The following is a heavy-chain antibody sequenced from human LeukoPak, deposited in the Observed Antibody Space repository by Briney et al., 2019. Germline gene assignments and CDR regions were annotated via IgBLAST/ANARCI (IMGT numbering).Heavy chain of an antibody. Sequence: ASVKVSCKASGYTFTGYYMHWVRQAPGQGLEWMGWINPNSGGTSYAQKFQGRVTMTRDTSISTAYMELSRLRSDDTAVYYCARFEEGYSYGSYWGQGTLVTVSS. D-gene: IGHD5-18*01. CDR2: INPNSGGT. CDR3: ARFEEGYSYGSY. J-gene: IGHJ4*02. CDR1: GYTFTGYY. V-gene: IGHV1-2*02.